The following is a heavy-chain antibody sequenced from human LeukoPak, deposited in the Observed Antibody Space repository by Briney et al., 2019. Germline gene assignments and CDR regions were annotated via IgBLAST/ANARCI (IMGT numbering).Heavy chain of an antibody. J-gene: IGHJ4*02. CDR2: IKPDGSEK. CDR3: ARDRDWSFDY. D-gene: IGHD3/OR15-3a*01. V-gene: IGHV3-7*05. CDR1: GITFSSNW. Sequence: PGGPLRLSCADSGITFSSNWMSWVRQAPGKGLEWVAHIKPDGSEKYYVDSVKGRFTISRDNAENSLYLQMNSLSAEDTAVYYCARDRDWSFDYWGQGTLVTVSS.